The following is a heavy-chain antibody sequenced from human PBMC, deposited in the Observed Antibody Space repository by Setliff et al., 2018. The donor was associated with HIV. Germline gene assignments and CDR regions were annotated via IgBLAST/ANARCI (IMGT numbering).Heavy chain of an antibody. CDR1: GYTFTTYS. J-gene: IGHJ4*03. D-gene: IGHD3-10*01. V-gene: IGHV1-3*01. Sequence: ASVKVSCKASGYTFTTYSLHWVRQAPGHSLEWVGWINVGKGGTKYSQELQDRVTITRDTSANTAYMELSSLRSDDTAVYFCARGALLAAFDFDHWGHGTQVTVSS. CDR3: ARGALLAAFDFDH. CDR2: INVGKGGT.